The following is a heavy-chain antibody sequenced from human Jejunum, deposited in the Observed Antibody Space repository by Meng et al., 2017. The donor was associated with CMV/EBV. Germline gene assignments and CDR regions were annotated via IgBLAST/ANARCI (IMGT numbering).Heavy chain of an antibody. CDR3: ARFIPAPQGGDY. V-gene: IGHV1-2*02. Sequence: KASGYTFTDYFLPWLRQAPGQGLEWMGWLNPNTGGTVYAPNFQGRVTMTRYTSFSTAYLEMNSLTSDDTAVYYCARFIPAPQGGDYWGQGTLVTVSS. CDR1: GYTFTDYF. D-gene: IGHD6-6*01. J-gene: IGHJ4*02. CDR2: LNPNTGGT.